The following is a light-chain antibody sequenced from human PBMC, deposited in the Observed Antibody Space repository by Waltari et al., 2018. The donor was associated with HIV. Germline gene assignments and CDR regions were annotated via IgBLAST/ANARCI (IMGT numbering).Light chain of an antibody. CDR2: EAI. J-gene: IGLJ2*01. Sequence: QSALTQPTSVSGSPGQSITISCTGTSSDIGHYNLVSWYQQHPGKAPKLIIYEAIKRPSGVSDRISGSKSANTASLTISGLQAEDEADYYCSSYGGSSNWLFGGGTKLTVL. CDR1: SSDIGHYNL. V-gene: IGLV2-23*01. CDR3: SSYGGSSNWL.